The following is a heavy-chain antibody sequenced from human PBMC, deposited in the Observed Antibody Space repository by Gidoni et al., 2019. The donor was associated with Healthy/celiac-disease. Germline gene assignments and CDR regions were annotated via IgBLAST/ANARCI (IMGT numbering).Heavy chain of an antibody. Sequence: QVQLQQWGAGLLKPSETLSLTCAVYGGSFSGYYWSWIRQPPGKGLEWIGEINHSGSTHYNPSLKSRVTISVDTSKNQFSLKLSSVTAADTAVYYCARGRGYSSSFDIWGQGTMVTVSS. D-gene: IGHD6-19*01. CDR1: GGSFSGYY. J-gene: IGHJ3*02. CDR3: ARGRGYSSSFDI. CDR2: INHSGST. V-gene: IGHV4-34*01.